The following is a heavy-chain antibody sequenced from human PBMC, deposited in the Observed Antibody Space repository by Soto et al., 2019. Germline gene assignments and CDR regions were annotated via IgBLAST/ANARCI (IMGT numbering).Heavy chain of an antibody. D-gene: IGHD6-6*01. Sequence: SETLSLTCTVSGDSITSSSHYWGWIRQPPGKGLKSIANIYYDGNTYYNPTLKNRVAISLDTSKNLFSLSLNSVTAVDLAVYYCARSSIEPRVFMYPFDSWGQGTLVTVS. V-gene: IGHV4-39*01. CDR3: ARSSIEPRVFMYPFDS. CDR1: GDSITSSSHY. J-gene: IGHJ4*02. CDR2: IYYDGNT.